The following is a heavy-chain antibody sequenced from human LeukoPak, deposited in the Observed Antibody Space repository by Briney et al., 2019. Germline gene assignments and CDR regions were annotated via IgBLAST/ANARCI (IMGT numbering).Heavy chain of an antibody. CDR2: ISAYNGNT. D-gene: IGHD6-13*01. Sequence: GASVKVSCKASGYTFTSYGMSWVRQAPGQGLEWMGWISAYNGNTNYAQKLQGRVTMTTDTSTSTAYMELRSLRSDDTAVYYCARVAAAGTQNWFDPWGQGTLVTVSS. V-gene: IGHV1-18*01. CDR1: GYTFTSYG. J-gene: IGHJ5*02. CDR3: ARVAAAGTQNWFDP.